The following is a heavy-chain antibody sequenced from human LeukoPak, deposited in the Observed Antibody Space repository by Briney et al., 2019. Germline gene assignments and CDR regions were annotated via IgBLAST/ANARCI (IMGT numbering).Heavy chain of an antibody. J-gene: IGHJ4*02. CDR3: AKRGVQQWLVDWYFDY. CDR1: GFTFYNYA. Sequence: PGGSLRLSCAASGFTFYNYAMSWVRQAPEKGLEWVSGISGSGGSTFYAESVKGRFTISRDNSKLYLQMNSLRAEDTAVYYCAKRGVQQWLVDWYFDYWGQGTLVTVSS. CDR2: ISGSGGST. V-gene: IGHV3-23*01. D-gene: IGHD6-19*01.